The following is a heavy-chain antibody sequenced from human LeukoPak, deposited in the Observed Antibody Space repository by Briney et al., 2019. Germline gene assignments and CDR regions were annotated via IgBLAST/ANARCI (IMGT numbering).Heavy chain of an antibody. CDR1: GYSFTSYW. CDR2: IYPGDSDT. V-gene: IGHV5-51*01. Sequence: GASLKISCKGSGYSFTSYWIGWVRRMPGKGLEWMGIIYPGDSDTRYSPSFQGQVTISADKSISTAYLQWSSLKASDTAMYYCARYYYDSSGYYYYAFDYWGQGTLVTVSS. CDR3: ARYYYDSSGYYYYAFDY. D-gene: IGHD3-22*01. J-gene: IGHJ4*02.